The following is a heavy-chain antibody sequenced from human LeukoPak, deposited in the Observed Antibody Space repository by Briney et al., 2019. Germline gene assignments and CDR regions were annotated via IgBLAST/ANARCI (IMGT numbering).Heavy chain of an antibody. J-gene: IGHJ4*02. D-gene: IGHD3-22*01. V-gene: IGHV1-69*13. CDR3: ARSYDSSGYSLDY. Sequence: ASVKVFCKASGGTFSSYAISWVRQAPGQGLEWMGGIIPIFGTANYAQKFQGRVTITADESTSTAYMELSSLRSEDTAVYYCARSYDSSGYSLDYWGQGTLVTVSS. CDR2: IIPIFGTA. CDR1: GGTFSSYA.